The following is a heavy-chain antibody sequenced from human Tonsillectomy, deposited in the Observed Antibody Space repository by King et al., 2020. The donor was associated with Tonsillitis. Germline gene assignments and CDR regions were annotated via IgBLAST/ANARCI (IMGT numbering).Heavy chain of an antibody. V-gene: IGHV3-23*04. Sequence: VQLVESGGGLVQPGGSLRLSCAASGFTFSGYAMTRVRQAPGKGLEWVSAINSDGGRTSYADSVKGRFTISRDNSKNTLYLQMNSLRAEDTAVYYCAKGGRWEDYYYYGMDVWGQGTTVTVSS. CDR2: INSDGGRT. CDR3: AKGGRWEDYYYYGMDV. CDR1: GFTFSGYA. D-gene: IGHD1-26*01. J-gene: IGHJ6*02.